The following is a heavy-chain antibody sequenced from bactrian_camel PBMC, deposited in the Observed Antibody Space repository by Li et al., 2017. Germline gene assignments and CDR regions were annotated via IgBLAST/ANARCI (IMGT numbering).Heavy chain of an antibody. J-gene: IGHJ4*01. V-gene: IGHV3S1*01. D-gene: IGHD3*01. CDR2: IDTSGGTN. Sequence: HVQLVESGGGSVQAGGSLKLSCVVSGYKSYYMAWFRQAPGNEREAVAFIDTSGGTNYAYSDSVKGRFTISKDNAKNTLYLHMNSLKPEDTAMYYCTKDRSYGTRNWAQSTRGQGTQVTVS. CDR3: TKDRSYGTRNWAQST. CDR1: GYKSYY.